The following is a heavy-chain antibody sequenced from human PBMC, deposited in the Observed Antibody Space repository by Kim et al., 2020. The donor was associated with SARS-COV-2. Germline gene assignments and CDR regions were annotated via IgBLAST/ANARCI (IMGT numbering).Heavy chain of an antibody. Sequence: GGSLRLSCAASGFTFSSYAMHWVRQAPGKGLEWVAVISYDGSNKYYADSVKGRFTISRDNSKNTLYLQMNSLRAEDTAVYYCARDPAPWLRSGMRDYFDYWGQGTLVTVSS. CDR1: GFTFSSYA. V-gene: IGHV3-30*04. D-gene: IGHD5-12*01. CDR2: ISYDGSNK. J-gene: IGHJ4*02. CDR3: ARDPAPWLRSGMRDYFDY.